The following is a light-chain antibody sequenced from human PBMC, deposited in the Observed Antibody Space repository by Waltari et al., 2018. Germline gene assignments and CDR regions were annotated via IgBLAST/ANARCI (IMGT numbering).Light chain of an antibody. J-gene: IGLJ2*01. CDR2: EVS. CDR3: VSYTRNNTSI. Sequence: QSALTQPASVSGSPGQSITISCTGTSSDVGGYNYVPWFQQHPGKAPKVMIYEVSRRPSGVSDRFSGSKSGNTASLTISGLQAEDEADYYCVSYTRNNTSIFGGGTKLTVL. CDR1: SSDVGGYNY. V-gene: IGLV2-14*01.